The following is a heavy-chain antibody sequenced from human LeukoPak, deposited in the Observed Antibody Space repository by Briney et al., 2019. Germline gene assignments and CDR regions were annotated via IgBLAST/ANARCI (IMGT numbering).Heavy chain of an antibody. CDR1: GGSFSGHY. Sequence: PSETLSPTCAVYGGSFSGHYWSWIRQPPGKGLEWIGEINHSGSTNYNPSLKSRVTISVDTSKNQFSLKLSSVTAADTAVYYCARGRAYYGSGSYFVIGSSVDYWGQGTLVTVSS. J-gene: IGHJ4*02. CDR2: INHSGST. CDR3: ARGRAYYGSGSYFVIGSSVDY. D-gene: IGHD3-10*01. V-gene: IGHV4-34*01.